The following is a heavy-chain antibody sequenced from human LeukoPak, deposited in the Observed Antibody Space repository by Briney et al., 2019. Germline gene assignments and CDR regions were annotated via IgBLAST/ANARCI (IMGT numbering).Heavy chain of an antibody. D-gene: IGHD6-13*01. CDR3: ARGPGGAAAGWDDAFDI. CDR1: GFTFSSYA. CDR2: ISSNGGST. J-gene: IGHJ3*02. Sequence: GGSLRLSCAASGFTFSSYAMHWVRQAPGKGLEYVSAISSNGGSTYYANSVKGRFTISRDNSKNTLYLQMGSLRAEDMAVYYCARGPGGAAAGWDDAFDIWGQGTMVTVSS. V-gene: IGHV3-64*01.